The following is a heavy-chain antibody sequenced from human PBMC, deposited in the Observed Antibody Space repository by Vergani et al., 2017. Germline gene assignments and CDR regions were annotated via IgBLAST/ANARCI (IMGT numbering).Heavy chain of an antibody. CDR2: IKSKTDGGTT. CDR1: GGSVDNRDYY. J-gene: IGHJ3*02. D-gene: IGHD2-15*01. V-gene: IGHV3-15*01. CDR3: TTDNQQSSLGHCSVTNCYGGVFDI. Sequence: ELQLQESGPGLMKPSETLSLTCTVSGGSVDNRDYYWGWIRRPPGKGLEWVGRIKSKTDGGTTYYAAPVKGKFTISRDDSKNTLYLQMNSLKTEDTAVYYCTTDNQQSSLGHCSVTNCYGGVFDIWGQGTVVTVSS.